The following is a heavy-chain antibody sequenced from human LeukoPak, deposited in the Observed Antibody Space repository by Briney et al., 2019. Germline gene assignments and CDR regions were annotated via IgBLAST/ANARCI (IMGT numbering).Heavy chain of an antibody. CDR3: ARDPTAYYDSSGYYLNTIDY. CDR1: GFTFSGYG. CDR2: ISFDGSNQ. Sequence: GGSLRLSCAASGFTFSGYGMHWVRQAPGKGLEWVALISFDGSNQYYADSVKGRFTISRDNSKNTLYLQMSSLRAEDTAVYYCARDPTAYYDSSGYYLNTIDYWGQGTLVTVSS. D-gene: IGHD3-22*01. V-gene: IGHV3-30*03. J-gene: IGHJ4*02.